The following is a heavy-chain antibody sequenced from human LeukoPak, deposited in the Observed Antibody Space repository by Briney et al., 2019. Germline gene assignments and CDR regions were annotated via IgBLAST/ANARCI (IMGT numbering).Heavy chain of an antibody. J-gene: IGHJ3*02. V-gene: IGHV3-23*01. CDR3: AKEYCSSTSCRLGVAFDI. CDR2: ISGSGGST. D-gene: IGHD2-2*01. Sequence: PGGSLRLSCAASGFTFDDYAMHWVRQAPGKGLEWVSGISGSGGSTYYADSVKGRFTISRDNSKNTLYLQMNSLRAEDTAVYYCAKEYCSSTSCRLGVAFDIWGQGTMVTVSS. CDR1: GFTFDDYA.